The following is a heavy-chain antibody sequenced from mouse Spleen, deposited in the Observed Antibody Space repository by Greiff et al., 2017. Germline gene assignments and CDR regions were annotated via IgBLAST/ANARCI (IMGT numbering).Heavy chain of an antibody. CDR2: ISYDGSN. V-gene: IGHV3-6*01. J-gene: IGHJ2*01. CDR1: GYSITSGYY. Sequence: ESGPGLVKPSQSLSLTCSVTGYSITSGYYWNWIRQFPGNKLEWMGYISYDGSNNYNPSLKNRISITRDTSKNQFFLKLNSVTTEDTATYYCARDSGIFDYWGQGTTLTVSS. CDR3: ARDSGIFDY. D-gene: IGHD3-1*01.